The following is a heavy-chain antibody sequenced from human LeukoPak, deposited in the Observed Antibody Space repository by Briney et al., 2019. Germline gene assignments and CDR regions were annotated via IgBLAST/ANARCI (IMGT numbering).Heavy chain of an antibody. CDR2: IYYSGST. D-gene: IGHD6-19*01. J-gene: IGHJ3*02. Sequence: SETLSLTCTVSGGSISSSSYYWGWIRQPPGKGLEWIGSIYYSGSTNYNPSLKSRVTISVDTSKNQFSLKLSSVTAADTAVYYCARRQTKFIAVAGRGGAFDIWGQGTMVTVSS. CDR3: ARRQTKFIAVAGRGGAFDI. CDR1: GGSISSSSYY. V-gene: IGHV4-39*07.